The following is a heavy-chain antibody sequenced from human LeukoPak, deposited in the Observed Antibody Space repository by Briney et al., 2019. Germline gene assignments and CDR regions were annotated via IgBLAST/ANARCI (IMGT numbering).Heavy chain of an antibody. CDR2: IHHSGST. Sequence: SETLSLTCTVSGFSISSAYYWGWIRQPPGKELECIGIIHHSGSTFYNPSLNNRLTISIDTSKTQFSLKLTSVTAADTAVYYCARVTLLPTHIDYWGQGTLVTVSS. CDR3: ARVTLLPTHIDY. V-gene: IGHV4-38-2*02. CDR1: GFSISSAYY. D-gene: IGHD2-15*01. J-gene: IGHJ4*02.